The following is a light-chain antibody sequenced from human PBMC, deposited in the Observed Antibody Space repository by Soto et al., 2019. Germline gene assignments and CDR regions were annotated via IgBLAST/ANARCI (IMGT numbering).Light chain of an antibody. Sequence: QSALTQPASVSGSPGQSITISCTGTSGDIGSYNSVSWYQQHPGKAPKLIIYEVTKRPSGVPDRFSGSKSGNTASLTVSGLQAEDEADYYCSSHAGIINVVFGGGTKVTVL. CDR3: SSHAGIINVV. CDR2: EVT. J-gene: IGLJ3*02. V-gene: IGLV2-8*01. CDR1: SGDIGSYNS.